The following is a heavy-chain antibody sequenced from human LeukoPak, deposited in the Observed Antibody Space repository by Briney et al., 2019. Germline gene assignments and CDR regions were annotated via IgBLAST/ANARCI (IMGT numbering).Heavy chain of an antibody. Sequence: GGSLRLSCAASGFSFSDYAMSWVRQAPGKGLEWVSGFSDSFSGSGGRTHSADSVKGRFTISRDNSKNTLCLQMNSLRAEDTAVYYCATVFSGYTFDYGPENYWGQGTLVTVSS. V-gene: IGHV3-23*01. CDR1: GFSFSDYA. CDR2: FSDSFSGSGGRT. CDR3: ATVFSGYTFDYGPENY. J-gene: IGHJ4*02. D-gene: IGHD5-18*01.